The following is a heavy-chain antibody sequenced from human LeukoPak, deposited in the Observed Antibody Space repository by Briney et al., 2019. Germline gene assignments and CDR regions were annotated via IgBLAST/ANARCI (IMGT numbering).Heavy chain of an antibody. J-gene: IGHJ4*02. D-gene: IGHD3-16*01. CDR2: IYHSGST. Sequence: PSETLSLTRAVSGYSISSGYYWGWIRQPPGKGLEWIGSIYHSGSTYYNPSLKSRVTISVDTSKNQFSLKLSSVTAADTAVSYCVTFGSSYYFDYWAREPWSPSPQ. V-gene: IGHV4-38-2*01. CDR3: VTFGSSYYFDY. CDR1: GYSISSGYY.